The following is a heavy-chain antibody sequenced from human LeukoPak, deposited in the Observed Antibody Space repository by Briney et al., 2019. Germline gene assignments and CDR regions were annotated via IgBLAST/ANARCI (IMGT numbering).Heavy chain of an antibody. J-gene: IGHJ4*02. CDR1: GFIFSNYA. Sequence: PGGSLRLSCAASGFIFSNYAMSWVRQAPGKGLEWISGISDGGGSTYYADSVKGRFTISRDNSKSTLNLQMSSLRVDDTAVYYCAKDGDWGQGTLVTVSS. CDR2: ISDGGGST. D-gene: IGHD3-16*01. V-gene: IGHV3-23*01. CDR3: AKDGD.